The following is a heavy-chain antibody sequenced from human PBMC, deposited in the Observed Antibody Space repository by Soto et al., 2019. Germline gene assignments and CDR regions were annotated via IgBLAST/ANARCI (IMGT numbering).Heavy chain of an antibody. V-gene: IGHV1-2*02. Sequence: QVQLVQSGAEVKKPGASVKVSCKASGYTFTGYYMHWVRQAPGQGLEWMGWINPNSGGTNYAQKFQGRVTMTRDTSISRAYMELTRRRSGDTAVYYCSSSIAWELLRFGFDCWGQGTLVTV. CDR3: SSSIAWELLRFGFDC. CDR1: GYTFTGYY. D-gene: IGHD1-26*01. CDR2: INPNSGGT. J-gene: IGHJ4*02.